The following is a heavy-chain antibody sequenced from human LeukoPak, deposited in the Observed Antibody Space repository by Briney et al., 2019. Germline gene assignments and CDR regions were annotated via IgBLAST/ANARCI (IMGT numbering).Heavy chain of an antibody. D-gene: IGHD6-13*01. J-gene: IGHJ4*02. CDR2: IYYSGST. CDR3: ARGAEWYSSSLLGGYYFDY. CDR1: GGSMSSYY. Sequence: PSETLSLTCTVSGGSMSSYYWSWIRQPPGKGLEGLGYIYYSGSTNYNPSLKSRVPISVDTSKNQFSLKLSSVTAADTAVYYCARGAEWYSSSLLGGYYFDYWGQGTLVTVSS. V-gene: IGHV4-59*08.